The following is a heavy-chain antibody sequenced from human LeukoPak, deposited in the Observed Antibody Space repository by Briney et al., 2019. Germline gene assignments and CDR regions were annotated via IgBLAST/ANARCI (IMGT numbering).Heavy chain of an antibody. V-gene: IGHV4-61*02. CDR2: IHASGST. J-gene: IGHJ6*03. D-gene: IGHD3-3*01. CDR3: ARDRAEFRDDFWSGYRARGTHIHMDV. CDR1: GGSISSGNYY. Sequence: PSETLSLTCTVSGGSISSGNYYWSWIRQPAGKGLEWIGRIHASGSTNYNPSLKSRVTISVDTTKNQFSLKLSSVTAADTAVYYCARDRAEFRDDFWSGYRARGTHIHMDVWGKGTTVTVSS.